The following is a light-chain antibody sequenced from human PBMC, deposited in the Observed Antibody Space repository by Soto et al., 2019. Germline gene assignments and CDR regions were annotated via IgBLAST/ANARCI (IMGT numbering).Light chain of an antibody. J-gene: IGKJ2*01. CDR1: QSVSSSY. CDR3: QQYCSSPPYT. Sequence: EIVLTQSPGTLSLSPGERATLSCRASQSVSSSYLAWYQQNPGQAPRLLIYGASSRATGIPHRFRGSGSGTYFTLTISRLEPEYFAVYYCQQYCSSPPYTFGQGTKLEIK. CDR2: GAS. V-gene: IGKV3-20*01.